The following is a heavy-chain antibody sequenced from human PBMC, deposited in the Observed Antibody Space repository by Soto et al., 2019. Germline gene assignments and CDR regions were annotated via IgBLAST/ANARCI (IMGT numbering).Heavy chain of an antibody. D-gene: IGHD6-13*01. CDR3: ARQEDRGIVEACFDY. CDR2: INPHTGET. V-gene: IGHV1-2*02. Sequence: ASVKVSCKASGYTFTAYYVHWLRQAPGQGLEWMGWINPHTGETVYAQKFQGRVTMTRDTYISTAYMELSRLRSDDTAIYYCARQEDRGIVEACFDYWG. J-gene: IGHJ4*01. CDR1: GYTFTAYY.